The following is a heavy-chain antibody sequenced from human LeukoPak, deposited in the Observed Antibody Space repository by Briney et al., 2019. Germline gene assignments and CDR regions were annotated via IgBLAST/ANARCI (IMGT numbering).Heavy chain of an antibody. J-gene: IGHJ4*02. CDR2: INHSGST. Sequence: SETLSLTCAVYGGSFSGYYWSWIRQPPGKGLEWIGEINHSGSTNYNPSLKSRVTISVDASKNQFSLKLSSVTAADTAVYYCARGRYSSGYFDYWGQGTLVTVSS. CDR1: GGSFSGYY. D-gene: IGHD6-19*01. V-gene: IGHV4-34*01. CDR3: ARGRYSSGYFDY.